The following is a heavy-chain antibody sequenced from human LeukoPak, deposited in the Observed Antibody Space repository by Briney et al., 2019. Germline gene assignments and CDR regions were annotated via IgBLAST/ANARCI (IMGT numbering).Heavy chain of an antibody. CDR1: GFTFSDYY. J-gene: IGHJ5*02. CDR2: MSTSDSPI. D-gene: IGHD1-1*01. Sequence: GGSLRLSCAASGFTFSDYYMSWIRQAPGKGLEWVSYMSTSDSPIYYTDSVKGRFTISRDNAKNSLYLQMNSLRASDTAVYYCARELNGVFDPWGQGTLVTVSS. V-gene: IGHV3-11*04. CDR3: ARELNGVFDP.